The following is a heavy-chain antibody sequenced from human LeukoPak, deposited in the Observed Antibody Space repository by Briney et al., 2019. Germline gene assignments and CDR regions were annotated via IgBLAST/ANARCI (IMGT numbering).Heavy chain of an antibody. D-gene: IGHD2-8*01. CDR1: GFTFSSYG. CDR3: AKEVDKPYPNPFDY. Sequence: GGSLRLSCAASGFTFSSYGMQWVRQAPGKGLEWVAFIRYDGSNKYYADSVKGRFTISRDNSKNTLYLQMNSLRAEDTAVYYCAKEVDKPYPNPFDYWGQGTLITVSS. CDR2: IRYDGSNK. J-gene: IGHJ4*02. V-gene: IGHV3-30*02.